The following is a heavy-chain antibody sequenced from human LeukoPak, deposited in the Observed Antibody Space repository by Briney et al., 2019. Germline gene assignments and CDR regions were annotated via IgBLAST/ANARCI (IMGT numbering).Heavy chain of an antibody. CDR3: ARGEREIVATIGDY. Sequence: GASVKVSCKASGYTFTGYYMHWVRQAPGQGLEWMGWINPNSGGTNYAQKFQGRVTMTRDTSISTAYMELSRLTSDDTAVYYGARGEREIVATIGDYWGKGTLVTVSS. J-gene: IGHJ4*02. CDR1: GYTFTGYY. D-gene: IGHD5-12*01. CDR2: INPNSGGT. V-gene: IGHV1-2*02.